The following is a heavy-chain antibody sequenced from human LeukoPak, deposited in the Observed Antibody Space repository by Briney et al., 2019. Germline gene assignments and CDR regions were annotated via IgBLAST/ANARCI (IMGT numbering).Heavy chain of an antibody. J-gene: IGHJ4*02. D-gene: IGHD6-13*01. CDR1: GYTFTSYG. CDR2: IYSYNGNT. V-gene: IGHV1-18*01. Sequence: ASVKVSCKASGYTFTSYGISWVRQAPGQGLEWMGWIYSYNGNTNYAQKFQGRVTMTTDTSTSIAYMELSSLRSEDTAVYYCARVWYPPPAAGPLDYWGQGTLVTVSS. CDR3: ARVWYPPPAAGPLDY.